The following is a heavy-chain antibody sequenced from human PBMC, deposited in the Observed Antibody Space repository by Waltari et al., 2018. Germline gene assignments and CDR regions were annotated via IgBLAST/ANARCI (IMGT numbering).Heavy chain of an antibody. V-gene: IGHV1-58*01. CDR3: AAAIVGARKGAFDI. J-gene: IGHJ3*02. Sequence: MGRIIPIFGTANYAQKFQERVTITRDMSTSTAYMELSSLRSEDTAVYYCAAAIVGARKGAFDIWGQGTMVTVSS. D-gene: IGHD1-26*01. CDR2: IIPIFGTA.